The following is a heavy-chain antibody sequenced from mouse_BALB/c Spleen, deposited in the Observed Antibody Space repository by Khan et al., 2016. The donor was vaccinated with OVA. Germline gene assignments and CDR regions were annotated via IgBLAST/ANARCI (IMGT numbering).Heavy chain of an antibody. J-gene: IGHJ4*01. D-gene: IGHD2-13*01. V-gene: IGHV3-2*02. CDR2: ISSTGST. CDR1: GYSITSDFA. Sequence: EVQLQESGPGLVRPSQSLSLTCTVTGYSITSDFAWNWIRQFPGNKLEWMGYISSTGSTSYSPSLRSRISITRDTSKNQFFLHLNSLTAEDTATXYCARSLYYSDSYAMDYWGQGTSVTVSS. CDR3: ARSLYYSDSYAMDY.